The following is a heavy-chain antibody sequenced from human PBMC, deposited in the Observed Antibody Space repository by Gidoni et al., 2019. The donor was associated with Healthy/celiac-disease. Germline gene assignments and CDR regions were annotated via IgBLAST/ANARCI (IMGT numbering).Heavy chain of an antibody. V-gene: IGHV1-69*01. CDR1: GGTFSSYA. CDR3: ARDGVPAISAHYYYYYGMDV. J-gene: IGHJ6*04. D-gene: IGHD6-6*01. CDR2: IIPIFGTA. Sequence: QVQLVQSGAAVKKPGFSVQVSCKASGGTFSSYAISWVRQAPGQGLEWMGGIIPIFGTANYAQKFQGRVTITADESTSTAYMELSSLRSEDTAVYYCARDGVPAISAHYYYYYGMDVWGKGTTVTVSS.